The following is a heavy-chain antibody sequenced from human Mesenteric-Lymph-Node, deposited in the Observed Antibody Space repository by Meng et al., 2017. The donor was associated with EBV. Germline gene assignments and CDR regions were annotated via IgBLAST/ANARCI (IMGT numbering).Heavy chain of an antibody. CDR2: IYYSGSA. Sequence: QVQPQWAGPGLVKPSQTLSLTCPVSGGSISSGGYYWSWIRQPPGKGLECIGYIYYSGSAYYNPSLKSRVTISVDTSKNQFSLKLSPVTAADTAVYYCARAHRVLFGELNWFDPWGQGSLVTVSS. V-gene: IGHV4-30-4*01. CDR1: GGSISSGGYY. CDR3: ARAHRVLFGELNWFDP. J-gene: IGHJ5*02. D-gene: IGHD3-10*01.